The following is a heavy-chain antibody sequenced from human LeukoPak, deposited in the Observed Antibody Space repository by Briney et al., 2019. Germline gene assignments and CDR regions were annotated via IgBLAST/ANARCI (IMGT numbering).Heavy chain of an antibody. CDR1: GGTFSSYA. Sequence: SVTVSCKASGGTFSSYAISWVRQAPGQGLEWMGRIIPILGIANYAQKFQGRVTITADKSKSTAYMELSSLRSEDTAVYYCAREEMGYYDSSGSVHDAFDIWGQGTMVTVSS. D-gene: IGHD3-22*01. J-gene: IGHJ3*02. V-gene: IGHV1-69*04. CDR2: IIPILGIA. CDR3: AREEMGYYDSSGSVHDAFDI.